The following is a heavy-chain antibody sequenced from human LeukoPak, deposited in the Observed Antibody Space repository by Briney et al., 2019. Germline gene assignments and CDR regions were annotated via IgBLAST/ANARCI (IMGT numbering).Heavy chain of an antibody. CDR1: GFTFSSYG. V-gene: IGHV3-30*03. Sequence: GGSLRLSCAASGFTFSSYGMHWVRQAPGKGLEWVAVISYDGSNKYYADSVKGRFTISRDNSKNTLYLQMNSLRAEDTAVYYCARAYGSGHYNWFDPWGQGTLVTVSS. CDR2: ISYDGSNK. CDR3: ARAYGSGHYNWFDP. J-gene: IGHJ5*02. D-gene: IGHD6-19*01.